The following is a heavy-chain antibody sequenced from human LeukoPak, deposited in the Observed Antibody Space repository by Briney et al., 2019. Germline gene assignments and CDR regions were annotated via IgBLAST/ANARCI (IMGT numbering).Heavy chain of an antibody. J-gene: IGHJ3*02. V-gene: IGHV1-18*01. CDR3: ARIESHILFDAFDI. CDR1: GYTFTSYG. Sequence: GASVKVSCKASGYTFTSYGISWVRQAPGQGLEWMGWISAYNGNTNYAQKLQGRVTMTTDTSTSTAYMELRSLRSDDTAVYYCARIESHILFDAFDIWGQGTMVTVSS. D-gene: IGHD2-21*01. CDR2: ISAYNGNT.